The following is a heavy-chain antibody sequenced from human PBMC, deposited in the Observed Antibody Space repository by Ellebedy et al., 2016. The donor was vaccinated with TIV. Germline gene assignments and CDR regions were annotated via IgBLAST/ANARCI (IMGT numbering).Heavy chain of an antibody. CDR3: ARNDGSKGALGY. V-gene: IGHV3-7*03. D-gene: IGHD3-10*01. CDR1: GFTFSSFC. CDR2: MDQDGSNT. Sequence: PGGSLRLSCAASGFTFSSFCMTWARQVPGKGLEWVANMDQDGSNTNYVGSVKGRFSISRDNAQNSLYLQMNSVRAEDTAMYYCARNDGSKGALGYWGQGTLVTVSS. J-gene: IGHJ4*02.